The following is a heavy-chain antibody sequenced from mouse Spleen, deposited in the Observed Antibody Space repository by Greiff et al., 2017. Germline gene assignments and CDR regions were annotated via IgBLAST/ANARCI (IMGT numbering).Heavy chain of an antibody. CDR1: GYSIPSGYY. CDR2: ISYDGSN. V-gene: IGHV3-6*01. D-gene: IGHD4-1*01. Sequence: EVQLQESGPGLVKPSQSLSLTCSVTGYSIPSGYYWNWIRQFPGNKLEWMGYISYDGSNNYNPSLKNRISITRDTSKNQFFLKLNSVTTEDTATYYCARKGNWDYFDYWGQGTTLTVSS. CDR3: ARKGNWDYFDY. J-gene: IGHJ2*01.